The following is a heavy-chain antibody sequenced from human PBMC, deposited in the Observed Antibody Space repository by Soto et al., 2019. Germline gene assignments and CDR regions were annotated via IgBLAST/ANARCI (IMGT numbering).Heavy chain of an antibody. Sequence: SETLSLTCAVYGGSFSGNYWSWIRQPPGKGLEWIGEINHSGSTNYNPSLKSRVTISVDTSKNQFSLKLSSVTAADTAVYYCAGLRNWNYLDYWGQGTLVTVSS. J-gene: IGHJ4*02. CDR3: AGLRNWNYLDY. CDR2: INHSGST. V-gene: IGHV4-34*01. D-gene: IGHD1-1*01. CDR1: GGSFSGNY.